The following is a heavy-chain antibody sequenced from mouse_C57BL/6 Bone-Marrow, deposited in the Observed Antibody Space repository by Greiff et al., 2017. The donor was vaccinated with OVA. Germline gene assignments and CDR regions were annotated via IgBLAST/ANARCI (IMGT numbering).Heavy chain of an antibody. D-gene: IGHD2-2*01. Sequence: EVKLQQSGPELVKPGASVKISCKASGYTFTDYYMNWVKQSHGKSLEWIGDINPNNGGTSYNQKFKGKATLTVDKSSSTAYMELRSLTSEDSAVYYCASGRGYDGFDYWGQGTTLTVSS. CDR1: GYTFTDYY. CDR2: INPNNGGT. J-gene: IGHJ2*01. CDR3: ASGRGYDGFDY. V-gene: IGHV1-26*01.